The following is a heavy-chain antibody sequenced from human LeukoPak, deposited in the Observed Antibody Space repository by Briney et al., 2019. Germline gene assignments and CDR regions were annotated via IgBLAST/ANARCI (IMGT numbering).Heavy chain of an antibody. CDR2: ISGTGDRT. D-gene: IGHD1-14*01. J-gene: IGHJ3*02. CDR3: ATGGRGYAFDI. V-gene: IGHV3-23*01. CDR1: RFSFNNRP. Sequence: GGSLRLSCAASRFSFNNRPLSWLRRAPGKGLEWVSSISGTGDRTYYADSVKGRFTISRDNSRNTLYLQMNSLRAEDTAVYYCATGGRGYAFDIWGQGTMVTVSS.